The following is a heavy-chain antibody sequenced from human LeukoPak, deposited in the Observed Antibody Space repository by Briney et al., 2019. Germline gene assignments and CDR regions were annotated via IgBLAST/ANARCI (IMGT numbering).Heavy chain of an antibody. CDR2: IYSGGST. D-gene: IGHD2-15*01. CDR3: AREPLLRASVVLFDP. J-gene: IGHJ5*02. V-gene: IGHV3-53*01. CDR1: GFTVSSNY. Sequence: GGSLRLSCAASGFTVSSNYMSWVRQAPGKGLEWVSVIYSGGSTYYADSVKGRFTISRDNAKNSLYLQMNSLRAEDTAVYYCAREPLLRASVVLFDPWGQGTLVTVSS.